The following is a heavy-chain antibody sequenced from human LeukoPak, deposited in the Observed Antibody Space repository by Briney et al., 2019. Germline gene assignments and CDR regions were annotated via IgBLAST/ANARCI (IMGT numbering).Heavy chain of an antibody. D-gene: IGHD3-9*01. V-gene: IGHV1-18*01. CDR1: GYTFTSYD. J-gene: IGHJ4*02. CDR3: ARERSGDKYYDILTGYYTPDY. CDR2: ISAYNGNT. Sequence: GASVKVSCKASGYTFTSYDINWVRQATGQGLEWMGWISAYNGNTNYAQKLQGRVTMTTDTSTSTAYMELRSLRSDDTAVYYCARERSGDKYYDILTGYYTPDYWGQGTLVTVSS.